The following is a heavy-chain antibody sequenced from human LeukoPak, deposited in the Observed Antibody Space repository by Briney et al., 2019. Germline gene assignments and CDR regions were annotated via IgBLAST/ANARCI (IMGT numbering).Heavy chain of an antibody. Sequence: PGGSLRLSCAASGFTFSSYWMSWVRQAPGKGLEWVANIKQDGSEKYYVDSVKGRLTISRDNAKNSLYLQMNSLRAEDTAVYYCARMSRTWGMIVHPSPLGDAFDIWGQGTMVTVSS. J-gene: IGHJ3*02. CDR3: ARMSRTWGMIVHPSPLGDAFDI. V-gene: IGHV3-7*01. CDR1: GFTFSSYW. D-gene: IGHD3-22*01. CDR2: IKQDGSEK.